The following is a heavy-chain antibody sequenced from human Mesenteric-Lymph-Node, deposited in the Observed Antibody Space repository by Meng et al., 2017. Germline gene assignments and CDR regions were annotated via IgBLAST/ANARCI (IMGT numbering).Heavy chain of an antibody. CDR3: AKDKVYGDGIWDFDL. CDR1: GGTFSSSA. Sequence: GQLMQTGAEVKEPGSSVKDTCKASGGTFSSSAISWVREATGQGLEWMGGISPIFGTANYAQKFQGRVTITADESTSTAYMELNSLRADDTAVYYCAKDKVYGDGIWDFDLWGRGTLAPSPQ. J-gene: IGHJ2*01. D-gene: IGHD4-17*01. CDR2: ISPIFGTA. V-gene: IGHV1-69*01.